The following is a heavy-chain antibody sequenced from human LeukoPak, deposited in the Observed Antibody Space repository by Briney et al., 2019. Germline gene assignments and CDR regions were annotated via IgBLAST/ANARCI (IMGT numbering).Heavy chain of an antibody. J-gene: IGHJ3*02. Sequence: ASVKVSCKASGGAFSNCAISWVRQAPGQGLEWMGRIIPMFGTPYYAQKFEARVTITLDEATSTAYMEISSLGSDDTAVYFCARDRIYMVNDAFDIWGQGTMVTVSS. CDR2: IIPMFGTP. CDR3: ARDRIYMVNDAFDI. CDR1: GGAFSNCA. D-gene: IGHD3-10*01. V-gene: IGHV1-69*13.